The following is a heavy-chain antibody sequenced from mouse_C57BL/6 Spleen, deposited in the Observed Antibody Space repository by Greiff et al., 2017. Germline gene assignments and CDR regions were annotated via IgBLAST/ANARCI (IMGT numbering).Heavy chain of an antibody. J-gene: IGHJ2*01. CDR2: IYPYNGVS. CDR3: SGGSTGHFDY. D-gene: IGHD6-1*01. V-gene: IGHV1-31*01. Sequence: EVKLMESGPELVKPGASVKISCKASGYSFTGYYMHWVKQSHGNILDWIGYIYPYNGVSSYNQKFKGKATLTVDKSSSTAYMELRSLTSEDSAVSYCSGGSTGHFDYWGQGTTLTVSS. CDR1: GYSFTGYY.